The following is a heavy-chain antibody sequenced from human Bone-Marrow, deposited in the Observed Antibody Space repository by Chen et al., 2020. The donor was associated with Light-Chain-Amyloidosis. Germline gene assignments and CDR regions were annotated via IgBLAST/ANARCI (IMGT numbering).Heavy chain of an antibody. Sequence: EVQLVESGGGVARPGGSLRLSCAASGFTCDNFGMNWVRQGPGKGLEWVSGIRWNGGRTGYSESVKGRFTISRDNAKNSLYLQMNSLRPEDTAFYYCVRAAEGGTYLEGIDHWGQGTLVTVSP. V-gene: IGHV3-20*04. J-gene: IGHJ4*02. CDR1: GFTCDNFG. CDR2: IRWNGGRT. D-gene: IGHD1-26*01. CDR3: VRAAEGGTYLEGIDH.